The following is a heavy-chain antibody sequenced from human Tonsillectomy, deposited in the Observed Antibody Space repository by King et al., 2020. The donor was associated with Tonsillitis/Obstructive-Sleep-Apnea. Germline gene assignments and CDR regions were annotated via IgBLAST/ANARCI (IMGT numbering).Heavy chain of an antibody. V-gene: IGHV3-30*18. CDR3: VKDDSSGYYYVDY. Sequence: VQLVESGGGVVQPGRSLRLSCAASGFTFSSYGMHWVRQAPGKGLEWVALILYDGSNQYYADSVKGRFAISRDDSKNTLYLQMNSLRVEDTALYYCVKDDSSGYYYVDYWGQGTLVTVSS. CDR1: GFTFSSYG. D-gene: IGHD3-22*01. CDR2: ILYDGSNQ. J-gene: IGHJ4*02.